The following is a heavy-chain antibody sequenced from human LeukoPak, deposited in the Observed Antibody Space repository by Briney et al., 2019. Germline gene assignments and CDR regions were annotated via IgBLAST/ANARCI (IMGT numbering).Heavy chain of an antibody. V-gene: IGHV4-39*01. Sequence: SETLSLTCTVSGGSISSSSYYWGWIRQPPGKGLEWIGSIYDSGSTYYNPSLKSRVTISVDTSKNQFSLKLSSVTAADTAVYYCAHIAAAGEFDYWGQGTLVTVSS. CDR2: IYDSGST. CDR3: AHIAAAGEFDY. D-gene: IGHD6-13*01. J-gene: IGHJ4*02. CDR1: GGSISSSSYY.